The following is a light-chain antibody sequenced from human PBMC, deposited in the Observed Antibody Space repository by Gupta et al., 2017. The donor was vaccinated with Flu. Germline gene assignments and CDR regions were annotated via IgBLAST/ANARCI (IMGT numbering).Light chain of an antibody. J-gene: IGKJ1*01. CDR1: QSVLYSSNNKNY. V-gene: IGKV4-1*01. Sequence: INCKSSQSVLYSSNNKNYLAWYRQKPGQPPKLLIYWASTRESGVPDRFSGSGSGTDFTLTNSSLQAEDVAVYYCQQSYSTPWTFGQGTKVELK. CDR3: QQSYSTPWT. CDR2: WAS.